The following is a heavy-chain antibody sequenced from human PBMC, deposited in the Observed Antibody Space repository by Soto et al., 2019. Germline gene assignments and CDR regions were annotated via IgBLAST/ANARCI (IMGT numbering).Heavy chain of an antibody. CDR1: GFTFSGSA. Sequence: GGSLRLSCAASGFTFSGSAMHWVRQASGKGLEWVGRIRSKANSYATAYAASVKGRFTISRDDSKNTAYLQMNSLKTEDKTVYFFSSPTGTTEAYYYYGTDVWGQGSTVTVSS. D-gene: IGHD1-7*01. CDR2: IRSKANSYAT. CDR3: SSPTGTTEAYYYYGTDV. J-gene: IGHJ6*02. V-gene: IGHV3-73*01.